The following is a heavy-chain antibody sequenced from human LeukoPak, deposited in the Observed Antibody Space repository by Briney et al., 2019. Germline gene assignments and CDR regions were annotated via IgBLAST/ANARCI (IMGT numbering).Heavy chain of an antibody. CDR2: IKSKTDGGTT. V-gene: IGHV3-15*01. J-gene: IGHJ4*02. CDR3: TTGGPYGDYVLDY. Sequence: SGGSLRLSCAASGFTFSNAWMSWVRQAPGKGLEWVGRIKSKTDGGTTDYAAPVKGRFTISRDDSKNTLHLQMNSLKTEDTAVYYCTTGGPYGDYVLDYWGQGTLVTVSS. D-gene: IGHD4-17*01. CDR1: GFTFSNAW.